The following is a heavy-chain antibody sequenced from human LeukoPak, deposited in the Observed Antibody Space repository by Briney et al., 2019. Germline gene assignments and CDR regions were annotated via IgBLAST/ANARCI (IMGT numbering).Heavy chain of an antibody. J-gene: IGHJ6*03. CDR2: IIPIFGTA. Sequence: SVKLSCTASGGTFSSYAISWVRQAPGQGLEWMGGIIPIFGTANYAQKFQGRVTITTDESTSTAYMELSSRRSEDAAVYYCARGPAGRITMVRGVTTYYYYYMDVWGKGTTVTVSS. CDR1: GGTFSSYA. V-gene: IGHV1-69*05. CDR3: ARGPAGRITMVRGVTTYYYYYMDV. D-gene: IGHD3-10*01.